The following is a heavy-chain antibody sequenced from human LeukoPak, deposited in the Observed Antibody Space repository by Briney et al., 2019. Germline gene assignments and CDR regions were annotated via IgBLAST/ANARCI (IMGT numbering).Heavy chain of an antibody. D-gene: IGHD3-10*01. CDR2: IRYDGSNK. Sequence: PGGSLRLSCAASGITFSRYSMNWVRQAPGKGLEWVAFIRYDGSNKYYADSVKGRFTISRDNSKNTLYLQMNSLRAEDTAVYYCAKRWFGESSSHYYYMDVWGKGTTVTISS. CDR1: GITFSRYS. J-gene: IGHJ6*03. CDR3: AKRWFGESSSHYYYMDV. V-gene: IGHV3-30*02.